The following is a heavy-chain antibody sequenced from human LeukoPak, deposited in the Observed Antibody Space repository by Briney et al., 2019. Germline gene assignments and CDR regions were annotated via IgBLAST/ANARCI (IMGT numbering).Heavy chain of an antibody. J-gene: IGHJ4*02. D-gene: IGHD4-11*01. CDR1: GFTFDDYA. Sequence: GRSLRLSCAASGFTFDDYAMHRVRQAPGKGLEWVSGISWNSGSIGYADPVKGRFTISRDNAKNSLYLQMNSLRAEDTALYYCAKDIRDDYSNVTPDYWGQGTLVTVSS. CDR3: AKDIRDDYSNVTPDY. V-gene: IGHV3-9*01. CDR2: ISWNSGSI.